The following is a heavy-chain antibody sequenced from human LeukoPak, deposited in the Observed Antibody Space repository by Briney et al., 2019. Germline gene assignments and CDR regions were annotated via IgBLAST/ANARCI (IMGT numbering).Heavy chain of an antibody. CDR1: GVTFSSYA. D-gene: IGHD1-26*01. CDR3: ARGFKWELLQAFDI. V-gene: IGHV3-30-3*01. J-gene: IGHJ3*02. Sequence: GRCLRLSCAASGVTFSSYAMHGVREAPGGGGEGGAVISYDGRNKYPAHPVQGRFTISRDNAKNPPYLQMNSLRAQDPAVYYCARGFKWELLQAFDIWGQGTMVTVSS. CDR2: ISYDGRNK.